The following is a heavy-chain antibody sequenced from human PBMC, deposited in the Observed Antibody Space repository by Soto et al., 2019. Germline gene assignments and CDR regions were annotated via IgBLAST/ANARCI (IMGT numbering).Heavy chain of an antibody. D-gene: IGHD6-19*01. Sequence: GGSLRLSCAASGFTFSSYAMSWVRQAPGKGLEWVSAISGSGGSTYYADSVKGRFTISRDNSKNTLYLQMNSLGAEDTAVYYCAKVLRIAVTNYDAFDIWGQGTMVTVSS. CDR3: AKVLRIAVTNYDAFDI. V-gene: IGHV3-23*01. CDR2: ISGSGGST. J-gene: IGHJ3*02. CDR1: GFTFSSYA.